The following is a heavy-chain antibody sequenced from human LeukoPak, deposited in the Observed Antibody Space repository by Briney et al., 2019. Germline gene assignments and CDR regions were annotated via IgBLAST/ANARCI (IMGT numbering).Heavy chain of an antibody. CDR2: ISGSGGST. V-gene: IGHV3-23*01. Sequence: GGFLRLSCVGSGFIFSSYAMSWVRQAPGKGLEWVSGISGSGGSTHYADSVKGRFTISRDNSKNTLYLQMNSLRAEDTAIFYCAKTLHMSPTTISYGLDVWGQGITVTVSS. CDR1: GFIFSSYA. J-gene: IGHJ6*02. D-gene: IGHD1-1*01. CDR3: AKTLHMSPTTISYGLDV.